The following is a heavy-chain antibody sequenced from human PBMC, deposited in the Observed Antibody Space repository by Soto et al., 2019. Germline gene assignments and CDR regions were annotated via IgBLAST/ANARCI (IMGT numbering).Heavy chain of an antibody. V-gene: IGHV4-30-4*01. J-gene: IGHJ4*02. CDR1: GGSISSGDYY. CDR3: AREFTLGSSGYYVDY. Sequence: PSETLSLTCTVSGGSISSGDYYWIWIRQPPGKGLEWIGYIYYSGSTYYNPSLKSRVTISVDTSKNQFSLKLSSVTAADTAVYYCAREFTLGSSGYYVDYWGQGTLVTVS. D-gene: IGHD3-22*01. CDR2: IYYSGST.